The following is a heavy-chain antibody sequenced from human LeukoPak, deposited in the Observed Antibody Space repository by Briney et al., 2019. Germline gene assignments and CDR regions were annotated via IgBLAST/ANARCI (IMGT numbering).Heavy chain of an antibody. V-gene: IGHV3-48*03. D-gene: IGHD6-19*01. CDR1: GFTFSSYE. Sequence: GGSLRLSCAASGFTFSSYEMNRVRQAPGKGLEWVSYISSSGSTIYYADSVKGRFTISRDNSKNTLYLQMNSLRAEDTAVYYCAKDLVAGPMFDYWGQGTLVTVSS. CDR2: ISSSGSTI. CDR3: AKDLVAGPMFDY. J-gene: IGHJ4*02.